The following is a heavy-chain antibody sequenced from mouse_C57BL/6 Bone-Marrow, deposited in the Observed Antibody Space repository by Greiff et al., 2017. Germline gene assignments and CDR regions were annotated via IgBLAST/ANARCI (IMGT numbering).Heavy chain of an antibody. D-gene: IGHD1-1*01. Sequence: QVQLQQPGAELVRPGSSVKLSCKASGYTFTSYWMHWVKQRPIQGLEWIGNIDPSDSETHYNQKFKDKATLTVDKSSSTAYMQLSSLTSEDSAVYYCARSMTTVPSWFAYWGQGTLVTVSA. V-gene: IGHV1-52*01. CDR1: GYTFTSYW. CDR3: ARSMTTVPSWFAY. CDR2: IDPSDSET. J-gene: IGHJ3*01.